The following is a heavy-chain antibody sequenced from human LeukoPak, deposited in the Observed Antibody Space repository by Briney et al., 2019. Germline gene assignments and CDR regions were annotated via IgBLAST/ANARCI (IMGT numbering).Heavy chain of an antibody. CDR2: IDANSGGT. J-gene: IGHJ5*01. Sequence: ASVKVSCKYSGYTFNVYYIHWVRQAPGQGLEWMGWIDANSGGTNYAQKFEGRVTMTRDTSITTAYMELTSLTSDDTAVYFCARQQRLPASRFDSSGQGTRVIVSS. D-gene: IGHD6-25*01. V-gene: IGHV1-2*02. CDR3: ARQQRLPASRFDS. CDR1: GYTFNVYY.